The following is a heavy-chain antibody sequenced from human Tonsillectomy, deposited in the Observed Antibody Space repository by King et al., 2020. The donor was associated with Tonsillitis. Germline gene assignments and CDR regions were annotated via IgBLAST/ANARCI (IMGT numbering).Heavy chain of an antibody. CDR3: ATGFPAGQGVVIGVGY. CDR1: GFNFDTYA. J-gene: IGHJ4*02. V-gene: IGHV3-48*02. CDR2: ISRSSSTI. D-gene: IGHD2/OR15-2a*01. Sequence: VQLVESGGGLVQPGGSLRLSCVGSGFNFDTYAMHWVRQAPGKGLEWVSYISRSSSTIYYADSVKGRFIISRDNAKKSLYLQVNSLRDEDTAVYYCATGFPAGQGVVIGVGYWGQGTLVTVSS.